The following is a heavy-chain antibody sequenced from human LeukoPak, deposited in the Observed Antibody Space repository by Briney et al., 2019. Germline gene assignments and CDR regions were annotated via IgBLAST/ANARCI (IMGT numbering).Heavy chain of an antibody. D-gene: IGHD1-26*01. J-gene: IGHJ4*02. V-gene: IGHV4-34*01. CDR1: GGSFSGYY. Sequence: PSETLSLTCAGYGGSFSGYYWSWIRQPPGKGLEWIGEINHSGSTNYNPSLKSRVTISVDTSKNQFSLKLSSVTAADTAVYYCARGRGIVGATYFDYWGQGTLVTVSS. CDR2: INHSGST. CDR3: ARGRGIVGATYFDY.